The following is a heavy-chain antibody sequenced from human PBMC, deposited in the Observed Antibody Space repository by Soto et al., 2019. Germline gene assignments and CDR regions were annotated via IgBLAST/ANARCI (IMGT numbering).Heavy chain of an antibody. CDR3: ARLVGDSYGYYYYGMDV. CDR1: GYSFTSYW. V-gene: IGHV5-51*01. D-gene: IGHD5-18*01. J-gene: IGHJ6*02. Sequence: PGESLKISCKGFGYSFTSYWIGWVRQMPGKGLEWMGIIYPGDSDTRYSPSFQGQVTISADKSISTAYLQWSSLKASDTAMYYCARLVGDSYGYYYYGMDVWGQGTTVTVSS. CDR2: IYPGDSDT.